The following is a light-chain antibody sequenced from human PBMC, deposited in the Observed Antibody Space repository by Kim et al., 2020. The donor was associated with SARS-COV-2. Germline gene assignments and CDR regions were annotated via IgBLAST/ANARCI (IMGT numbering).Light chain of an antibody. Sequence: EIVLTQSPATLSLSPGERATLSCRASQGISSYLAWYQQKPGQAPRLLIYDASNRATGIPARFSGSGSGTDFTLTISSLEPEDFAVYYCQQRTSWPTVTFGGGTTVDIK. J-gene: IGKJ4*01. CDR2: DAS. CDR3: QQRTSWPTVT. V-gene: IGKV3-11*01. CDR1: QGISSY.